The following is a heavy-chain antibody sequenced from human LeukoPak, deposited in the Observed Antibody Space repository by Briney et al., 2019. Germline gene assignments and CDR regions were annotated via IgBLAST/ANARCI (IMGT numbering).Heavy chain of an antibody. J-gene: IGHJ4*02. Sequence: ASVKVSCKASGYTFTTNGIGWVRQAPGQGLGWMGWISPYNDDTRYAQHFQGRLTMTTDTYMNTAYMELRSLRSDDTAVYYCARGELLDSWGQGTLVTVSS. CDR2: ISPYNDDT. D-gene: IGHD1-7*01. CDR3: ARGELLDS. CDR1: GYTFTTNG. V-gene: IGHV1-18*01.